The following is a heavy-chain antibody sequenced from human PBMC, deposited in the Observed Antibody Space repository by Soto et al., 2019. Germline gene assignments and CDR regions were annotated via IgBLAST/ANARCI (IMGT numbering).Heavy chain of an antibody. V-gene: IGHV1-3*01. CDR2: INAGNGNT. CDR3: ARDTAPYHDYYGMDV. J-gene: IGHJ6*02. Sequence: ASVKVSCKASGYTFTSYAMHWVRQAPGRRLEWMGWINAGNGNTKYSQKFQGRVTITRDTSASTAYMELSSLRSEDTAVYYCARDTAPYHDYYGMDVWGQGTTVTVS. D-gene: IGHD5-18*01. CDR1: GYTFTSYA.